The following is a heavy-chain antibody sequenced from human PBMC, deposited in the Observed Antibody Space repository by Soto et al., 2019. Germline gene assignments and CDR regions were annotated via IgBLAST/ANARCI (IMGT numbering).Heavy chain of an antibody. D-gene: IGHD2-15*01. CDR1: GFTFTSYW. CDR3: ARKGKNSRGQYWLDP. Sequence: GESLKISCKGSGFTFTSYWIAWVRQMPGKGLEWMGIIFPDDSDTRYSPSFQGQVTISADKSISTAYLQWSSLKASDTAMYYCARKGKNSRGQYWLDPWGQGTLVT. V-gene: IGHV5-51*01. CDR2: IFPDDSDT. J-gene: IGHJ5*02.